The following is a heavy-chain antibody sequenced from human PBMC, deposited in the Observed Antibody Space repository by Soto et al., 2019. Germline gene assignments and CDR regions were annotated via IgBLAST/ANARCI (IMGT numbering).Heavy chain of an antibody. J-gene: IGHJ4*02. CDR3: ARGQGNSGYDPLDF. Sequence: ASVKVSCKASGYTFTTYAMHWVRQAPGQRLEWMGWINAGNGNTKYSQKLQGRVTITRDTSATTVYMELSSLTSEDTALYYCARGQGNSGYDPLDFWGLGTLVTVSS. CDR2: INAGNGNT. V-gene: IGHV1-3*01. CDR1: GYTFTTYA. D-gene: IGHD5-12*01.